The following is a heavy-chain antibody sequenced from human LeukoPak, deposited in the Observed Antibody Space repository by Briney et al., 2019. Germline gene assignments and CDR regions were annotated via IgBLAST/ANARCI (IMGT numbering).Heavy chain of an antibody. CDR2: IKQDGSEK. CDR3: ARIGYRSSSFDY. J-gene: IGHJ4*02. V-gene: IGHV3-7*01. D-gene: IGHD6-13*01. Sequence: GGSLRLSCAASGFTFTNYWMSWVRQAPGKGLEWVANIKQDGSEKDYVDFMKGRFTISRDNAKKSVYLQLNSLRAEDTADYHCARIGYRSSSFDYWGQGTLVTVSS. CDR1: GFTFTNYW.